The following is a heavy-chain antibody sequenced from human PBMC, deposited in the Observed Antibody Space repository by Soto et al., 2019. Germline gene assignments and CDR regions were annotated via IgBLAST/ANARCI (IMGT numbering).Heavy chain of an antibody. D-gene: IGHD3-16*01. Sequence: QVQLLPSGAEVKRPGSSVRVSCKDSGVSFNSYGFAWVRQAPGQGLEWLGKITPNITLTNYAQSFQGRVTITAETSTSTAYLELTSLTSEDTAVYYCAGMNLARLDLWGQGTLGTVSS. CDR2: ITPNITLT. J-gene: IGHJ4*02. CDR1: GVSFNSYG. V-gene: IGHV1-69*09. CDR3: AGMNLARLDL.